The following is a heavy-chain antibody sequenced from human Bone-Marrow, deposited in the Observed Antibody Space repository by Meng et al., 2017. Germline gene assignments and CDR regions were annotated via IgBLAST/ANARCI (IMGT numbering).Heavy chain of an antibody. CDR2: SSGSGGST. Sequence: VLLVEPVGGLVRPRGSLSLYRAASGFTFSSYAMIRVRQAPGQGLGWVSDSSGSGGSTYYADSVKGRFTISRDNSKNTLFLQMNSLRAAYTAVSYCAKQKAYDGFDYCGQGTLVTVSS. CDR1: GFTFSSYA. CDR3: AKQKAYDGFDY. V-gene: IGHV3-23*04. D-gene: IGHD1-1*01. J-gene: IGHJ4*02.